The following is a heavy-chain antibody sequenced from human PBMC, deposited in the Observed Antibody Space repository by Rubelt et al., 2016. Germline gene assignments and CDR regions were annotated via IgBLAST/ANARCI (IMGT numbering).Heavy chain of an antibody. V-gene: IGHV4-59*01. D-gene: IGHD1-26*01. J-gene: IGHJ3*02. Sequence: QVQLQESGPGLVKPSETLSLTCTVSGGSISSYYWSWIRQPPGKGLEWIGYIYYSGSTNYNPSLKSRVTISVDTSKNQFSLKLSSVTAADTAVYYCARSIVGAVGAFDIWGQGTMVTVSS. CDR3: ARSIVGAVGAFDI. CDR2: IYYSGST. CDR1: GGSISSYY.